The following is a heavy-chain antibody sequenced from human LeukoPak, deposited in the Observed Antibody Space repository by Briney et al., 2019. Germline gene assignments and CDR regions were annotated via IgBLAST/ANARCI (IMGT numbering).Heavy chain of an antibody. CDR3: ASYSSSWNPAFDI. D-gene: IGHD6-13*01. CDR2: ISFDGSDA. Sequence: GGSLRLSCAASGFTFSGFWMHWVRQAPGKGLVWVSCISFDGSDATYADSVKGRFTISRDNAKNTLHLQMDSLTVEDTAVYYCASYSSSWNPAFDIWGQGTMVTVSS. J-gene: IGHJ3*02. CDR1: GFTFSGFW. V-gene: IGHV3-74*01.